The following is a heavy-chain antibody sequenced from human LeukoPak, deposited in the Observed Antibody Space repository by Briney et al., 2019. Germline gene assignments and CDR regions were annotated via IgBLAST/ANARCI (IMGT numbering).Heavy chain of an antibody. Sequence: SQTLSLTCAISGDSVSSNSAAWNWIRQSPSRDLEWLGRTYYRSKWYNDYAVSVKSRITINPDTSKNQFSLQLNSVTPEDTAVYYCARLKASGSGSYYKRTYYYYYYMDVWGKGTTVTISS. CDR1: GDSVSSNSAA. V-gene: IGHV6-1*01. CDR3: ARLKASGSGSYYKRTYYYYYYMDV. D-gene: IGHD3-10*01. CDR2: TYYRSKWYN. J-gene: IGHJ6*03.